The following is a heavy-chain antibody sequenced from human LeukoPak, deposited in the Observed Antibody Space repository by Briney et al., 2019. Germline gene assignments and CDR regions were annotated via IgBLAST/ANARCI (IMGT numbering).Heavy chain of an antibody. D-gene: IGHD2-2*01. V-gene: IGHV3-53*01. Sequence: GGSLRLSCAASGFTVSTYYMTWVRQAPGKGLECVSVIYSGGSTYYADSVKGRFTVPRDNSKNTLYLQMNSLRAEDTAMYYCARGLGYCTSTTCLLPFDYWGQGTLVTVSS. CDR2: IYSGGST. CDR3: ARGLGYCTSTTCLLPFDY. J-gene: IGHJ4*02. CDR1: GFTVSTYY.